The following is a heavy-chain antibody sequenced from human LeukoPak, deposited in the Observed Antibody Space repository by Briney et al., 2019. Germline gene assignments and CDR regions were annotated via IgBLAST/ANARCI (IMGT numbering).Heavy chain of an antibody. CDR2: IYYSGST. CDR1: GGSISSYY. J-gene: IGHJ4*02. V-gene: IGHV4-59*01. D-gene: IGHD6-6*01. CDR3: ASGRFGYSSLSDY. Sequence: PSETLSLTCTVSGGSISSYYWSWIRQPPGKGLEWIGYIYYSGSTNYNPSLKSRVTISVDTSKNQFSLKLSSVTAADTAMYYCASGRFGYSSLSDYWGQGTLVTVSS.